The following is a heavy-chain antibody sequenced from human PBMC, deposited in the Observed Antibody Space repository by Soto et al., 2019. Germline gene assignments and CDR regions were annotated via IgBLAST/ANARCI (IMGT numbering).Heavy chain of an antibody. CDR1: GFTFSSYV. J-gene: IGHJ6*02. CDR3: AKRTSDYYSYYYGMDV. CDR2: ISGSGSCT. V-gene: IGHV3-23*01. Sequence: GGSLRLSCAASGFTFSSYVMSWVRQAPGKGLEWVSGISGSGSCTYYADSVKGRFTISRDNSKSTLYLQMNSLRADDKAVYDCAKRTSDYYSYYYGMDVWGQGTTVTVSS.